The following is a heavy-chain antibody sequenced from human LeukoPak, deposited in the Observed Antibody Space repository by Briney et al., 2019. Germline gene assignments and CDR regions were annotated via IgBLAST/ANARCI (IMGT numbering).Heavy chain of an antibody. CDR1: GFTFSSYW. D-gene: IGHD4-17*01. V-gene: IGHV3-7*01. J-gene: IGHJ6*02. CDR3: ARDRGYGDYNYYYGMDV. CDR2: IKQDGSEK. Sequence: GGSLRLSCAASGFTFSSYWMSWVRQAPGKGLEWVANIKQDGSEKYYVDSVKGRFTISRDNAKNSPYLQMNSLRAEDTAVYYCARDRGYGDYNYYYGMDVWGQGTTVTVSS.